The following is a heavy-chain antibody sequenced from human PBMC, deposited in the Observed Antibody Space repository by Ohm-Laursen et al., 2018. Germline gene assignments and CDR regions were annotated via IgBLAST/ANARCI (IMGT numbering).Heavy chain of an antibody. CDR3: ARGSGSYTTAVGSPAFDI. CDR1: GYSFSAHY. Sequence: SSVKVSCKASGYSFSAHYMHWMRQAPGQGLEWMGGIIPIFGTANYAQKFQGRVTITADKSTSTAYMELSSLRSEDTAVYYCARGSGSYTTAVGSPAFDIWGQGTMVTVSS. D-gene: IGHD1-26*01. V-gene: IGHV1-69*06. CDR2: IIPIFGTA. J-gene: IGHJ3*02.